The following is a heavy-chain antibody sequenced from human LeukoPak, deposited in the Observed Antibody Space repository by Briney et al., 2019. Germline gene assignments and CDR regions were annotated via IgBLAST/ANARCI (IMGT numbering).Heavy chain of an antibody. CDR1: GFTFSDYY. J-gene: IGHJ6*02. CDR2: ISSSGSTI. Sequence: GGSLRLSCAASGFTFSDYYMSWIRQAPGKGLEWVSYISSSGSTIYYADSVKGRFTISRDNSKNTLYLQMNSLRAEDTAVYYCARDRRYCSGGSCYPAHYYYYGMDVWGQGTTVTVSS. CDR3: ARDRRYCSGGSCYPAHYYYYGMDV. V-gene: IGHV3-11*04. D-gene: IGHD2-15*01.